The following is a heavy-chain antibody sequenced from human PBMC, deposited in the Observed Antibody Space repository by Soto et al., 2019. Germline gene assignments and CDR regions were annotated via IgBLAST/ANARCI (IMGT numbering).Heavy chain of an antibody. CDR1: SGSFSGYY. D-gene: IGHD6-6*01. V-gene: IGHV4-34*01. CDR2: ISQSGNT. Sequence: SETLSLTCSIYSGSFSGYYWSWIRQPPGKGLEWVGEISQSGNTNYSPSLKSRVSISIDTSKKQFSLNLASVSAADTAVYYCARAPKVSGSSQTRPDFWGQGTLVTVSS. J-gene: IGHJ4*02. CDR3: ARAPKVSGSSQTRPDF.